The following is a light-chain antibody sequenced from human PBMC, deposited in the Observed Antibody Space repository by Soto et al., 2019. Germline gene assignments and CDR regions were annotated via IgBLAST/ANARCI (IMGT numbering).Light chain of an antibody. CDR3: QQSYSMPWT. CDR1: RTIDSY. CDR2: AAS. Sequence: DIQMTQSPSSLSASVGDSVTITCRSSRTIDSYLNWFQQKPGKAPKLLIYAASSSQSGVPSRFSGSGSGTDLTLTISSLQPEDFATYYCQQSYSMPWTFGQGTKVEIK. V-gene: IGKV1-39*01. J-gene: IGKJ1*01.